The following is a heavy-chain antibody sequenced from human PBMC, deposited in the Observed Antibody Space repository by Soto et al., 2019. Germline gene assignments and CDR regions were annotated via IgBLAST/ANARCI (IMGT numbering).Heavy chain of an antibody. D-gene: IGHD2-15*01. CDR1: SGSISTSNW. J-gene: IGHJ4*02. Sequence: ASETLSLTCTVSSGSISTSNWWSWVRQPPGKGLEWIAEIYRSGSAYYNPSLKSRVTISVDKSKNQFSLKLSSVTAADTAVYYCATGSLRDDFDYWGQGTLVTVSS. CDR2: IYRSGSA. CDR3: ATGSLRDDFDY. V-gene: IGHV4-4*02.